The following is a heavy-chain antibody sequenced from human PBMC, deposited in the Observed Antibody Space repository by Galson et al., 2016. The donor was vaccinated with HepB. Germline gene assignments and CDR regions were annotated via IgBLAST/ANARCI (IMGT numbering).Heavy chain of an antibody. CDR3: ARDADYQNTNAHYDVFDI. D-gene: IGHD2-8*01. CDR1: GFTFSSSY. V-gene: IGHV3-7*05. J-gene: IGHJ3*02. Sequence: SLRLSCAGSGFTFSSSYMDWVRQAPGEGLEWVAKIKEDGSDKFYVDSVKGRFTISRDNAKNSLCLQMNSLRAEDTAVYYCARDADYQNTNAHYDVFDIWGQGTMVTVSS. CDR2: IKEDGSDK.